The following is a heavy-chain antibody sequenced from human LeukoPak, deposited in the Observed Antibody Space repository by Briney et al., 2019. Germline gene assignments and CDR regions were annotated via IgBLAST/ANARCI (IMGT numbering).Heavy chain of an antibody. CDR1: GFTFSHYV. V-gene: IGHV3-33*06. Sequence: GGSLRLSCATSGFTFSHYVMHWVRQAPGGGLEWVAVIWSDGSNRFYADSVKGRFTISRDNSQKTVYLHMNILRAEDTALYYCAKDAERGFDYSNSLQYWGRGTLVTVSS. D-gene: IGHD4-11*01. J-gene: IGHJ4*02. CDR3: AKDAERGFDYSNSLQY. CDR2: IWSDGSNR.